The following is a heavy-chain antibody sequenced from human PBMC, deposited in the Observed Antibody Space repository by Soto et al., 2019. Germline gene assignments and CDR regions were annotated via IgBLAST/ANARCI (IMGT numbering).Heavy chain of an antibody. J-gene: IGHJ3*02. Sequence: EVQLVESGGGLVQPGGSLRLSCAACGFTVSSNYMSWVRQAPVKGLEWVSVIYSGGSTYYADSVKGRFTISRDNSKNTLYVQMNSLRAEDTAVYYCARVSSTWTDAFDIWGQGTMVTVSS. CDR1: GFTVSSNY. D-gene: IGHD2-2*01. CDR3: ARVSSTWTDAFDI. V-gene: IGHV3-66*01. CDR2: IYSGGST.